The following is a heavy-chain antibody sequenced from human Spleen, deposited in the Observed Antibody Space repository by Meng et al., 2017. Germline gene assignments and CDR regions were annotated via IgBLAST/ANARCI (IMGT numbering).Heavy chain of an antibody. Sequence: VERVQSGAEVKKPGASVKGSCKPSGYNFPDYYIHWVRRAPGQGLEWMGRINPKSGDTHYAQKFQARVTMTGDTSISTAYMELSGLRSDDTAMYYCARDEDISAAGKLFGDYWGQGTLVTVSS. D-gene: IGHD6-25*01. V-gene: IGHV1-2*06. CDR2: INPKSGDT. J-gene: IGHJ4*02. CDR1: GYNFPDYY. CDR3: ARDEDISAAGKLFGDY.